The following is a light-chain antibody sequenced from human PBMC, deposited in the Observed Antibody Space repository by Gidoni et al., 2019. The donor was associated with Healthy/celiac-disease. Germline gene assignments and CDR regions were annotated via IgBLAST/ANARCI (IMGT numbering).Light chain of an antibody. Sequence: EIVLTQSPATLSLSPGERATLPCRASQSVSSYLAWYQQKPGQAPRLLIYGASSRATGIPARFSGSGSGTDFTLTISSLEPEDFAVYYCQQRSNWPPLFGQGTKLEIK. J-gene: IGKJ2*01. V-gene: IGKV3-11*01. CDR2: GAS. CDR3: QQRSNWPPL. CDR1: QSVSSY.